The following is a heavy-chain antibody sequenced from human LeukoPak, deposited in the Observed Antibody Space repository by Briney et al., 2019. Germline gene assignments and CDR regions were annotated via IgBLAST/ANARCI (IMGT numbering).Heavy chain of an antibody. CDR1: GYTFTSYD. V-gene: IGHV1-8*01. CDR3: ASSDPGDRYMDV. D-gene: IGHD3-10*01. J-gene: IGHJ6*03. CDR2: MNPNSGNT. Sequence: ASVKVSCKASGYTFTSYDINWVRQATGQGLEWMGWMNPNSGNTGYAQKFQGRVTMTRNTSISTAYMELSSLRSEDTAVYYCASSDPGDRYMDVWGKGTTVTVSS.